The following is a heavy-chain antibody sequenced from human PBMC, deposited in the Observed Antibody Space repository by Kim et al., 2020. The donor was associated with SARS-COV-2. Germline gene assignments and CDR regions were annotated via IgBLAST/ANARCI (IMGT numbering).Heavy chain of an antibody. CDR3: AKDKSIFKITLGGETGGMDV. J-gene: IGHJ6*02. CDR2: ICNKGSKK. V-gene: IGHV3-30*02. CDR1: GFNFNNFA. D-gene: IGHD3-16*01. Sequence: GGSLRLSCAASGFNFNNFAMSWVRQAPGKGLECVSLICNKGSKKYYADSLKGRFTISRDSSKNTLYLQMNSLRPEDTAVYFCAKDKSIFKITLGGETGGMDVSGPGTTGTASS.